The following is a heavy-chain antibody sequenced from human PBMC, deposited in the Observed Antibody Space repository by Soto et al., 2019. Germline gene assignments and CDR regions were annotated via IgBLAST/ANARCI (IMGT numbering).Heavy chain of an antibody. CDR1: GGSFRCYY. J-gene: IGHJ4*02. D-gene: IGHD5-12*01. CDR3: ERGEGLVATSPFDY. Sequence: QVQLQQWGAGLLKPSETLSLTCAVYGGSFRCYYWSGIRQPPTTWLEWIGEINHSGSTNYNPSLKSRCAISVDTSKNQFSLKLSSVNAADTAVYYCERGEGLVATSPFDYWGQGTLVTVSA. V-gene: IGHV4-34*01. CDR2: INHSGST.